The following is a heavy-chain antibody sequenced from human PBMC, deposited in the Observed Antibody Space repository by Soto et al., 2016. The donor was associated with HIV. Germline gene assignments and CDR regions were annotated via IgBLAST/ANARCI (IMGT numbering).Heavy chain of an antibody. Sequence: EVQLVESGGGFIQPGGSLRLSCAASGFTFSRYWMHWVRQAPGKGLEWVASINTDGTVMSHADSVKGRFTISRNNAKNTLYLLMDSLRVDDSAVYYCARVRYDFDYGGNKDPEYWGQGILVTVSS. D-gene: IGHD4-17*01. J-gene: IGHJ4*02. CDR2: INTDGTVM. CDR1: GFTFSRYW. V-gene: IGHV3-74*01. CDR3: ARVRYDFDYGGNKDPEY.